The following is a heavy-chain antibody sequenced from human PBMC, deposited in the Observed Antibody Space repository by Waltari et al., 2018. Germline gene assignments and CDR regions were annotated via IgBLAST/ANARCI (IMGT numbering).Heavy chain of an antibody. V-gene: IGHV4-34*01. J-gene: IGHJ6*02. CDR3: ARFRNDFWSGSVWFGGVITPRGMDV. CDR1: GGSFRGYY. CDR2: IHHSGST. Sequence: QVQLQQWGAGLLKPSETLSLTCAVYGGSFRGYYWSWIRQPPGKGLEWFGEIHHSGSTNYNPSLKSRVTISVDTSKNQFSLKLSSVTAADTAVYYCARFRNDFWSGSVWFGGVITPRGMDVWGQGTTVTVSS. D-gene: IGHD3-3*01.